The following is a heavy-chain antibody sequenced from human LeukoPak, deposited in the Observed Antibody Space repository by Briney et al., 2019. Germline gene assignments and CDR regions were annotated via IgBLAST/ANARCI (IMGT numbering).Heavy chain of an antibody. J-gene: IGHJ4*02. D-gene: IGHD3-3*01. CDR3: AREYRGGDFSWYYDFWSGYWYFDY. V-gene: IGHV1-18*01. CDR1: GYTFTSYG. Sequence: GASVKVSCKASGYTFTSYGISWVRQAPGQGLEWMGWISAYNGNTNYAQKLQGRVTMTTDTSTSTAYMELRSLRSDDTAVYYCAREYRGGDFSWYYDFWSGYWYFDYWGQGTLVTVSS. CDR2: ISAYNGNT.